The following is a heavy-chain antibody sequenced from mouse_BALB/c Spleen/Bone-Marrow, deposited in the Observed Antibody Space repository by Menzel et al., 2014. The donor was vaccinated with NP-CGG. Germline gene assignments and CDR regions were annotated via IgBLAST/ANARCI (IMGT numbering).Heavy chain of an antibody. D-gene: IGHD2-1*01. J-gene: IGHJ4*01. CDR1: GYTFTSYW. Sequence: DLVKPGASVKLSCKASGYTFTSYWINWIKQRPGQGLEWIGRIAPGRGSTYYNEMFKGKATLTVDTSSSTAYIQLSSLSSEDSAVYFCARFPIYYGNYGAMDYWVQGTSVTVSS. CDR2: IAPGRGST. V-gene: IGHV1S41*01. CDR3: ARFPIYYGNYGAMDY.